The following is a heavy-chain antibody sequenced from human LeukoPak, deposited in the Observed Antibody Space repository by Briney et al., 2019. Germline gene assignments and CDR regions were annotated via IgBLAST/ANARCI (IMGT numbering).Heavy chain of an antibody. CDR3: AKDGDFWSGYYTGIDN. CDR1: GFRFSSYA. V-gene: IGHV3-30*02. D-gene: IGHD3-3*01. J-gene: IGHJ4*02. CDR2: ICYDGNQK. Sequence: QAGGSLRLSCATSGFRFSSYAMHWVRQAPGKGLEWVAFICYDGNQKYYADSVKGRFTISRDNFKNTLDLQMNSLRGDDTAVYYCAKDGDFWSGYYTGIDNWGQGTLITVSS.